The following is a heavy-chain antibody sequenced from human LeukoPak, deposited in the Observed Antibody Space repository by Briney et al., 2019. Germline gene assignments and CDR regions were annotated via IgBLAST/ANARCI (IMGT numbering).Heavy chain of an antibody. CDR1: GYTFTSYG. V-gene: IGHV1-18*01. CDR3: ARDQHEIVVVPAAVDFDY. D-gene: IGHD2-2*01. J-gene: IGHJ4*02. CDR2: ISAYNGNT. Sequence: ALVKVSCKASGYTFTSYGISWVRQAPGQGLEWMGWISAYNGNTNYAQKLQGRVTMTTDTSTSTAYMELRSLRSDGTAVYYCARDQHEIVVVPAAVDFDYWGQGTLVTVSS.